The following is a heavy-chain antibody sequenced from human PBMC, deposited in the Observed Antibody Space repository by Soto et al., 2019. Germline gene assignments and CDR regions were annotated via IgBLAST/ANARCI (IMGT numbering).Heavy chain of an antibody. CDR1: GYTFTSYD. CDR3: ARERTMYGMDV. J-gene: IGHJ6*01. V-gene: IGHV1-8*01. Sequence: QVQLVQSGAEVKKPGASVKVSCKASGYTFTSYDINWVRQATGQGLEWMGWMNPNSGNTVYAQKFQCSVTMTRNTSISTAYMEMSRLRSEVTAVYYCARERTMYGMDVWGQGTRVTVSS. CDR2: MNPNSGNT.